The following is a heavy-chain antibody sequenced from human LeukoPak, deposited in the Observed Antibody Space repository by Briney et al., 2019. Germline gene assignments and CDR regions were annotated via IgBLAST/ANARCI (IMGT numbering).Heavy chain of an antibody. CDR1: GYSFTNYW. CDR3: ARRPAAYYGSGSSPFSFDS. J-gene: IGHJ4*02. D-gene: IGHD3-10*01. CDR2: IYPGDSDT. Sequence: GESLQISCKGSGYSFTNYWNDWVRQMPGKGLEGMGIIYPGDSDTRYCPSSQGQVTISADKSISTAYLQWSSLKAADTAMYYCARRPAAYYGSGSSPFSFDSWGQGTLVSVSS. V-gene: IGHV5-51*01.